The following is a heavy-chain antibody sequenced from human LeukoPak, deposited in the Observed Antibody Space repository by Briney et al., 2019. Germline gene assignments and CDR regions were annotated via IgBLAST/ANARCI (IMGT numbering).Heavy chain of an antibody. CDR2: INHSGST. J-gene: IGHJ4*02. CDR1: GGSFSGYY. CDR3: ARDGRFPPEVLPRYFDS. Sequence: SETLSLTCAVYGGSFSGYYWSWIRQPPGKGLEWIGEINHSGSTNYNPSLKSRVTISVDTSKNQFSLKLSSVTAADTAVYYCARDGRFPPEVLPRYFDSWGQGTLVTVSS. D-gene: IGHD1-14*01. V-gene: IGHV4-34*01.